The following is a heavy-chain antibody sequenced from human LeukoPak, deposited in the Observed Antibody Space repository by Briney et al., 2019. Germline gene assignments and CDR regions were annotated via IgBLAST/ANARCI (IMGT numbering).Heavy chain of an antibody. CDR2: INTNTGNP. CDR1: GYTFTSYA. J-gene: IGHJ5*02. Sequence: GASVKVSCKASGYTFTSYAMNWVRQAPGQGLEWMGWINTNTGNPTCAQGFTGRFVFSLDTSVSTAYLQISSLKAEDTAVYYCARGTYCSGGSCYDWFDPWGQGTLVTVSS. D-gene: IGHD2-15*01. V-gene: IGHV7-4-1*02. CDR3: ARGTYCSGGSCYDWFDP.